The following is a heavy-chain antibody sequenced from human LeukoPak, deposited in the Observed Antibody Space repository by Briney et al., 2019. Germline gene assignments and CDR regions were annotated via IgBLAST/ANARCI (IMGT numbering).Heavy chain of an antibody. CDR2: ISDDGGRK. CDR1: GFTFSSYA. J-gene: IGHJ6*02. V-gene: IGHV3-30-3*01. Sequence: PGGSLRLSCAASGFTFSSYAMHWVRQAPGKGLEWVAVISDDGGRKYYADSMKGRFIISRDNSKNTLYLQMNSLRTEDTAVYFCATEVKAAAGIDTGSYYYNGMDVWGQGTTVTVSS. CDR3: ATEVKAAAGIDTGSYYYNGMDV. D-gene: IGHD6-13*01.